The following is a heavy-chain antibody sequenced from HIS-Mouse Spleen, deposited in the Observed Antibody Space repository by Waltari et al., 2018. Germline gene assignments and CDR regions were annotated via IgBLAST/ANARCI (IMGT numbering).Heavy chain of an antibody. J-gene: IGHJ2*01. CDR3: ARDPRYYYDSSGYYHWYFDL. Sequence: QVQLQESGPGLVKPSETLSLTCTVSGGSISSYHLSWIRQPAGKGLEWIGRIYTSGSTNYNPSLKSRVTMSVDTSKNQFSLKLSSVTAADTAVYYCARDPRYYYDSSGYYHWYFDLWGRGTLVTVSS. CDR1: GGSISSYH. CDR2: IYTSGST. D-gene: IGHD3-22*01. V-gene: IGHV4-4*07.